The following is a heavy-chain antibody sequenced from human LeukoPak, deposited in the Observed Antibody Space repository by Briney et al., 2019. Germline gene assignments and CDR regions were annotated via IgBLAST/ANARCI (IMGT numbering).Heavy chain of an antibody. CDR1: GFTFSRYG. CDR3: ARDLMVRGAPFDY. J-gene: IGHJ4*02. D-gene: IGHD3-10*01. Sequence: GGSLRLSCAASGFTFSRYGMHWVRQAPGKGLEWVAVIWYDGSNKYYADSVKGRFTISRDNSKNTLYLQMNSLRAEDTAVYYCARDLMVRGAPFDYWGQGTPVTVSS. CDR2: IWYDGSNK. V-gene: IGHV3-33*01.